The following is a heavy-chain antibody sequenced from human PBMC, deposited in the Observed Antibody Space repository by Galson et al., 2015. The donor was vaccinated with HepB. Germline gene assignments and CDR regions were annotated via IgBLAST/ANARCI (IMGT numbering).Heavy chain of an antibody. CDR3: ARELVTDYGDYLGAFDI. CDR2: INPSGGST. V-gene: IGHV1-46*01. CDR1: GYTFTSYY. Sequence: SCKASGYTFTSYYMHWVRQAPGQGLEWMGIINPSGGSTSYAQKFQGRVTMTRDTSTSTVYMELSSLRSEDTAVYYCARELVTDYGDYLGAFDIWGQGTMVTVSS. J-gene: IGHJ3*02. D-gene: IGHD4-17*01.